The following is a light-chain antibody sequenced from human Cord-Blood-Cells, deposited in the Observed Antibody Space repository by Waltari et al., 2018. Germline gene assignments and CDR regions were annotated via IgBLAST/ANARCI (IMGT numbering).Light chain of an antibody. J-gene: IGLJ1*01. CDR2: EGS. CDR3: CSYAGSSTYV. V-gene: IGLV2-23*01. CDR1: SSDVGGYNL. Sequence: QSALTQPASVSGSPGQSLTIPCPGTSSDVGGYNLASWYQQHPGKAPKLMIYEGSKRPSGVSNRFSGSKSGNTASLTISGLQAEDEADYYCCSYAGSSTYVFGTGTKVTVL.